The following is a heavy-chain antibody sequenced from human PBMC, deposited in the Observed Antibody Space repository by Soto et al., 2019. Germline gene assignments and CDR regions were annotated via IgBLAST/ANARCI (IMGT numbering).Heavy chain of an antibody. J-gene: IGHJ4*02. Sequence: QVQLQESGPGLVKPSQTLSLTCTVSGGSISSGDYYWSWIRQPPGKGLEWIGYIYYSGSTYYNPCLKSRVTISVDTSKNQFSLKLSSVTAADTAVYYCARGDDSSGYYFDYWGQGTLVTVSS. CDR1: GGSISSGDYY. CDR2: IYYSGST. D-gene: IGHD3-22*01. V-gene: IGHV4-30-4*01. CDR3: ARGDDSSGYYFDY.